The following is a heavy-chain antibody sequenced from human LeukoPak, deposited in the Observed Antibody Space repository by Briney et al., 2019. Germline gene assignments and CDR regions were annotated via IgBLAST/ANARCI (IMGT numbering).Heavy chain of an antibody. CDR2: IYSSGGT. V-gene: IGHV4-4*07. CDR3: ATTYSSSWNDAFDI. Sequence: PSETLSLTCTVSGGSISSYYWSWIRQPAGKGLEWIWRIYSSGGTNYNPSLKSRVTMSVDTSKNQFSLKLTSVTAADTAVYYCATTYSSSWNDAFDIWGQGTMVTVSS. J-gene: IGHJ3*02. D-gene: IGHD6-13*01. CDR1: GGSISSYY.